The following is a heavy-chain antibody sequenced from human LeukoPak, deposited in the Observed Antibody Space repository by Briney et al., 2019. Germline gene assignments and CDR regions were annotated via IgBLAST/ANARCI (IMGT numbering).Heavy chain of an antibody. V-gene: IGHV4-59*01. J-gene: IGHJ4*02. D-gene: IGHD2-15*01. Sequence: SETLSLTCTVSGGSIIGYYWNWIRQPPGKGLDWIGYIYHSGSTNYNPSLKSRVTISVDTSKTQISLKLRAVTAADTAVYYCASFAATFDYWGQGTLVTVSS. CDR1: GGSIIGYY. CDR3: ASFAATFDY. CDR2: IYHSGST.